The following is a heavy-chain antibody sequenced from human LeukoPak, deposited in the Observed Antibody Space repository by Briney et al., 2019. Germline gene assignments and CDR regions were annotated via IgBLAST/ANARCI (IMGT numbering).Heavy chain of an antibody. D-gene: IGHD5-12*01. Sequence: PGGSLRLSRVLSGLTLREVWMSWVRQAPGKGLEWVGRIRNDRITDYAAPVQGRYSISTDNSKNTFYLQMNSLRTEDTGMYFCTWMATIFTVYNWGQRALVTVSS. CDR3: TWMATIFTVYN. V-gene: IGHV3-15*01. J-gene: IGHJ4*02. CDR1: GLTLREVW. CDR2: IRNDRIT.